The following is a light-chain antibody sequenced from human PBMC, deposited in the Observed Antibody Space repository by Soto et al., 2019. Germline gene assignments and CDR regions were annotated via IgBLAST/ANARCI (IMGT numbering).Light chain of an antibody. Sequence: QSMLTQPPSVSAAPGQKVTISCSGSGSNIGDNYVSWYQHLPGTAPKLLIYDNNQRPSGIPDRFSGSKSGTSATLGITGLQTGDEADYYCGTWDNSLSAGVFGTGTKLTVL. CDR1: GSNIGDNY. J-gene: IGLJ1*01. CDR2: DNN. CDR3: GTWDNSLSAGV. V-gene: IGLV1-51*01.